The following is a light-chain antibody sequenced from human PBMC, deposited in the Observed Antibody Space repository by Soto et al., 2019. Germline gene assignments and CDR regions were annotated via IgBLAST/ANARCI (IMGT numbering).Light chain of an antibody. CDR1: QTVTTNY. J-gene: IGKJ4*01. CDR3: QQRTTWPT. V-gene: IGKV3D-20*02. CDR2: GAS. Sequence: ETVLTQSPGTLSLSPGETATLSCRASQTVTTNYLAWYQQKPDQAPRLLIYGASSRATGIPDRFSGSGSGTDFTLTISRLEPEDFAVYYCQQRTTWPTFGGGTKVEIK.